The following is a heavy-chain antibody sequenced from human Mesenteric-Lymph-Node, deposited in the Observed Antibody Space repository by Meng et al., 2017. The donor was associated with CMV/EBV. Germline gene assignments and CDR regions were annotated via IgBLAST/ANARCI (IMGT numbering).Heavy chain of an antibody. CDR2: FYYSGTN. J-gene: IGHJ2*01. V-gene: IGHV4-39*07. CDR3: ARGGGLFCTGSNCYKYNDFDL. Sequence: SETLSLTCTVSGGSISSSSYYWGWIRQPPGKGLEWIGSFYYSGTNYYNPSLKSRVTILVDTSKSQFSLKVTSVTAADTAVYYCARGGGLFCTGSNCYKYNDFDLWGHGTLVTVSS. D-gene: IGHD2-2*02. CDR1: GGSISSSSYY.